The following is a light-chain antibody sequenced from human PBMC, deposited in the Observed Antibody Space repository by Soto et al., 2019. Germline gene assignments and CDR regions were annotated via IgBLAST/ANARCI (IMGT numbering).Light chain of an antibody. CDR3: QQYENFPIT. Sequence: DIQMTQSPSSLAASVGDRVAITPQASQDISIYLNWYQHKPGKAPELLIYDVSNLETGVPSRFSGSGSGTDFTFTISSLQPEDIGTYYCQQYENFPITFGQGTRLEIK. CDR2: DVS. J-gene: IGKJ5*01. CDR1: QDISIY. V-gene: IGKV1-33*01.